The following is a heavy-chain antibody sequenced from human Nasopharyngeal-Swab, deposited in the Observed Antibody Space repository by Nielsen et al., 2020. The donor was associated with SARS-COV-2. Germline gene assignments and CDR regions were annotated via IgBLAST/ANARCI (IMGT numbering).Heavy chain of an antibody. CDR1: GFTFSSYA. J-gene: IGHJ5*02. CDR2: ISNNAVST. Sequence: GGSLRLSCSASGFTFSSYAMHWVRQPPGKGPEYLSAISNNAVSTSYADSVKGRFTISRDNSKNTLYLQMSGLRDEDTAIYYCVTVGDTGWFDRWGQGTLVTVSP. V-gene: IGHV3-64D*06. D-gene: IGHD2-21*02. CDR3: VTVGDTGWFDR.